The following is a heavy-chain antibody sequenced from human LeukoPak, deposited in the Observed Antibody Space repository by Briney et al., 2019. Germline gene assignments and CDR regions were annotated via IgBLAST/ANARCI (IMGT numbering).Heavy chain of an antibody. CDR2: IKPDGSEI. J-gene: IGHJ4*02. CDR3: TRSLDY. D-gene: IGHD2-15*01. V-gene: IGHV3-7*02. Sequence: GGSLRLSCAASGFTFSDYWMDWVRQTPGKGLEWAANIKPDGSEIYYVDSVKGRFTISRDNAKNSLYLQMNSLRAEDTAVYNCTRSLDYWGQGTLVTVSS. CDR1: GFTFSDYW.